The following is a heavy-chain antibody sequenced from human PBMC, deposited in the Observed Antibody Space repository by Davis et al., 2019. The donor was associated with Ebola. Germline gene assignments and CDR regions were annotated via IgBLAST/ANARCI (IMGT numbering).Heavy chain of an antibody. Sequence: ASVKVSCKASGYTFTSYDINWVRQATGKGLEWMGWMNPNSGNTGYAQKFQGRVTMTRNTSISTAYMELSSLRSEDTAVYYCASRITGTRNNWFDPWGQGTLVTVSS. CDR2: MNPNSGNT. CDR1: GYTFTSYD. V-gene: IGHV1-8*01. D-gene: IGHD1-20*01. CDR3: ASRITGTRNNWFDP. J-gene: IGHJ5*02.